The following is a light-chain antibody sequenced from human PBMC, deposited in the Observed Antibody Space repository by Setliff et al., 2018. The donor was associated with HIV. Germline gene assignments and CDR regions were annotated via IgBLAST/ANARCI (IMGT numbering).Light chain of an antibody. V-gene: IGLV2-14*01. J-gene: IGLJ1*01. CDR1: SSDIGGYSY. Sequence: QSVLTQPASVSGSPGQSITISCTGTSSDIGGYSYVSWYQQHPGKAPKLIIYEVRNRPSGVSNRFSGSKSGNTASLTISGLQAEDEADYYCSSYAITNTLAFGTGTKV. CDR2: EVR. CDR3: SSYAITNTLA.